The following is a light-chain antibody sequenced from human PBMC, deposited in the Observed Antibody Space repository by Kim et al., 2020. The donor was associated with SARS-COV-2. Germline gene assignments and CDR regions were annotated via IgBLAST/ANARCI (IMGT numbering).Light chain of an antibody. CDR1: QSVSSN. CDR2: GAS. V-gene: IGKV3-15*01. CDR3: QQDNNWSPEIT. Sequence: IVMTQSPGTLSVSPGERVTLSCRASQSVSSNLAWYQKKVGQAPRLLVYGASTRATGVPARFTGSGSGIEFTLTISSLQSEDLAIYFCQQDNNWSPEITFGGGTKVYIK. J-gene: IGKJ4*01.